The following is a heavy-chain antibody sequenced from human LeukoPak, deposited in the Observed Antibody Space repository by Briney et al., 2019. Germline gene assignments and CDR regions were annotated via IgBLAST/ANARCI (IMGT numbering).Heavy chain of an antibody. CDR3: ARGYYYDSSGYFPEFDY. Sequence: SETLSLTCTVSGGSVSSFYWSWIRQPPGKGLEWIGYIYYSGSTNYNPSLKSRVTISVDTSKNQFSLKLSSVTAADTAVYYCARGYYYDSSGYFPEFDYWGQGTLVTVSS. D-gene: IGHD3-22*01. CDR2: IYYSGST. V-gene: IGHV4-59*02. J-gene: IGHJ4*02. CDR1: GGSVSSFY.